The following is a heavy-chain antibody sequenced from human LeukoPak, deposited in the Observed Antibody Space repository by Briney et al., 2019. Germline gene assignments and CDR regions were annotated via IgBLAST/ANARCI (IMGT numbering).Heavy chain of an antibody. CDR1: GGSISSYY. Sequence: SETLSLTCTVSGGSISSYYWSWIRQPPGKGLEWIGYIYYSGSTNYNPSLKSRVTISVDTSKNQFSLKLSSVTAADTAVYYCARVSLGTGTTAYFYYMDVWGKGTTVTVSS. CDR2: IYYSGST. CDR3: ARVSLGTGTTAYFYYMDV. J-gene: IGHJ6*03. D-gene: IGHD3-16*02. V-gene: IGHV4-59*01.